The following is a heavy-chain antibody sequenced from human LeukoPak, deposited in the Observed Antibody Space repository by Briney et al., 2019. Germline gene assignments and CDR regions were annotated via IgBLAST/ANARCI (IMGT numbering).Heavy chain of an antibody. CDR2: INEDGSVK. Sequence: GGSLRLSCVASGFTFSRSWITWVRQAAGKGLEWVANINEDGSVKNHVDSVKGRFTISRDNAKNSLYLQMNSLRAEDTAVYYCARDSGYNTFDIWGRGAMVTVSS. CDR1: GFTFSRSW. J-gene: IGHJ3*02. CDR3: ARDSGYNTFDI. V-gene: IGHV3-7*01. D-gene: IGHD1-14*01.